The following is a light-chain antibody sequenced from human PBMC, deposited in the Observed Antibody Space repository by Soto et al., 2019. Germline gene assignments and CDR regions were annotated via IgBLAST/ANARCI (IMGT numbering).Light chain of an antibody. CDR3: SSYTSSTTWV. J-gene: IGLJ3*02. CDR2: DVS. V-gene: IGLV2-14*01. CDR1: SSDVGAYNY. Sequence: QSALTQPASVSGSPGQSITISCTGTSSDVGAYNYVSWYQQHPGKAPKLMIYDVSNRPSGVSNRFSGSKFGNTASLTISGLQPEDEADYYCSSYTSSTTWVFGGGTKLTVL.